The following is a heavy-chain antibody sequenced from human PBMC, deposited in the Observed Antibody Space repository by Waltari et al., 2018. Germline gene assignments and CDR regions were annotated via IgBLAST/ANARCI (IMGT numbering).Heavy chain of an antibody. CDR3: ARAPPGGTSVPRFDY. CDR2: IVPFFGTA. V-gene: IGHV1-69*12. J-gene: IGHJ4*02. D-gene: IGHD1-26*01. CDR1: GGTVSSYA. Sequence: QVQLVQSGAKVKKPGSSVKVSGKASGGTVSSYAISRVRPAPGPGLEWMGVIVPFFGTANYAQKFQGRVTITADESTRTAYMELSSLRSEDTAVYYCARAPPGGTSVPRFDYWGQGTLVTVSS.